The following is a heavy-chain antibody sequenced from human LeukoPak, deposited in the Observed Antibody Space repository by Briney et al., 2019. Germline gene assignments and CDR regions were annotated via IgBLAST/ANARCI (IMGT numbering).Heavy chain of an antibody. D-gene: IGHD3-16*01. CDR3: AKDPQGD. Sequence: GGSLRLSCAASGFTFSNNAMSWVRQAPGKGLEWVSAISGSGGSTYYADSVKGRFSISRDNSRNTLYLQMNSLRAGDTAVYYCAKDPQGDWGQGTLVTVSS. CDR2: ISGSGGST. J-gene: IGHJ4*02. V-gene: IGHV3-23*01. CDR1: GFTFSNNA.